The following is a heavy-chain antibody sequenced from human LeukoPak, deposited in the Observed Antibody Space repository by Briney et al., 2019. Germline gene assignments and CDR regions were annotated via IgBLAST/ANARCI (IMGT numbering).Heavy chain of an antibody. Sequence: GGSLRLSCAASGFTFSIYVMHWVRQAPGKGLEWVAVISYDGSNKYYADSVKGRFTISRDNAKNSLYLQMNSLRAEDTAVYYCARDGIGYSSGWYLMDVWGQGTTVTVSS. D-gene: IGHD6-19*01. CDR1: GFTFSIYV. J-gene: IGHJ6*02. V-gene: IGHV3-33*05. CDR3: ARDGIGYSSGWYLMDV. CDR2: ISYDGSNK.